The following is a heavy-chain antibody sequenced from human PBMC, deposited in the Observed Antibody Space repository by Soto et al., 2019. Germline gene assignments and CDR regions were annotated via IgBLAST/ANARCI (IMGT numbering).Heavy chain of an antibody. CDR2: ISGSGSIT. CDR1: GFTSSSYE. J-gene: IGHJ6*02. CDR3: AGRDGHNRRKAPYYYYYYGVGV. Sequence: GGSLRLSCAASGFTSSSYEMNWVRQAPGKGLEWVSYISGSGSITHYADSVKGRFTISRDNARNSLYLQVNSLRGEDTAVYYCAGRDGHNRRKAPYYYYYYGVGVWGRGTTVTVSS. D-gene: IGHD2-15*01. V-gene: IGHV3-48*03.